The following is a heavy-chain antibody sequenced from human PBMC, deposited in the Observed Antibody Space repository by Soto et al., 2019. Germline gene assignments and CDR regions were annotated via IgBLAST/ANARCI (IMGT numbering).Heavy chain of an antibody. CDR2: ISSSSTI. J-gene: IGHJ6*02. V-gene: IGHV3-48*02. CDR1: GFTFSSYS. CDR3: AVNYDFWSGYMRGGYYYYGMDV. Sequence: GGSLRLSCAASGFTFSSYSMNRVRQAPGKGLEWVSYISSSSTIYYADSVKGRFTISRDNAKNSLYLQMNSLRDEDTAVYYCAVNYDFWSGYMRGGYYYYGMDVWGQGTTVTVSS. D-gene: IGHD3-3*01.